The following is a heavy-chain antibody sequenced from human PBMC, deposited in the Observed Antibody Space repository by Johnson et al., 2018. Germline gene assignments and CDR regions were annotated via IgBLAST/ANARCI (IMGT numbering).Heavy chain of an antibody. J-gene: IGHJ6*02. V-gene: IGHV1-69*01. Sequence: QVQLVESGAEVKKXGSSVKVSCKASGGTFRNYAINWVRQAPGQGLKWMGGIIPIFATTNYAQNFQGRVTITADESTSTAYMALGSLRSEDTAVYYCARGGGRGPFYGMDVWGQGTTVTVSS. D-gene: IGHD5-24*01. CDR2: IIPIFATT. CDR3: ARGGGRGPFYGMDV. CDR1: GGTFRNYA.